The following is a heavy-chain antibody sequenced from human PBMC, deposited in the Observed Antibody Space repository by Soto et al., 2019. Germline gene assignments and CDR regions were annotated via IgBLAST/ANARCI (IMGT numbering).Heavy chain of an antibody. V-gene: IGHV3-33*01. CDR1: GFTFSSYG. Sequence: ESGGGVVQPGRSLRLSCAASGFTFSSYGMHWVRQAPGKGLEWVAVIWYDGSNKYYADSVKGRFTISRDNSKNTLYLQMNSLRAEDTAVYYCAREGSGSYYKSYYYGMDVWGQGTTVTVSS. D-gene: IGHD3-10*01. CDR2: IWYDGSNK. J-gene: IGHJ6*02. CDR3: AREGSGSYYKSYYYGMDV.